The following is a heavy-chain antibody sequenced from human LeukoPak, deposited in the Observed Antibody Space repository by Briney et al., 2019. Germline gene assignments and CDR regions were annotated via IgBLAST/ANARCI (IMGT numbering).Heavy chain of an antibody. V-gene: IGHV1-18*01. J-gene: IGHJ5*02. CDR2: ISAYNGNT. CDR1: GYTFTSYG. CDR3: ARDLGLDYGDYLDP. Sequence: GASVKVSCKASGYTFTSYGTSWVRQAPGQGLEWMGWISAYNGNTNYAQKLQGRVTMTTDTSTSTAYMELRSLRSDDTAVYYCARDLGLDYGDYLDPWGQGTLVTVSS. D-gene: IGHD4-17*01.